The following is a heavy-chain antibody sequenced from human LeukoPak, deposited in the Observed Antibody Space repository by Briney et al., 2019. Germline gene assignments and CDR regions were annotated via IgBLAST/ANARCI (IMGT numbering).Heavy chain of an antibody. V-gene: IGHV3-30*04. Sequence: PGRSLRLSCAASGFTFSSYAMRWVRQAPGKGLEWVAVISYDGSNKYYADSVKGRFTISRDNSKNTLYLQMNSLRAEDTAVYYCARAPRWGGAFDIWGQGTMVTVSS. J-gene: IGHJ3*02. CDR3: ARAPRWGGAFDI. CDR2: ISYDGSNK. CDR1: GFTFSSYA. D-gene: IGHD3-16*01.